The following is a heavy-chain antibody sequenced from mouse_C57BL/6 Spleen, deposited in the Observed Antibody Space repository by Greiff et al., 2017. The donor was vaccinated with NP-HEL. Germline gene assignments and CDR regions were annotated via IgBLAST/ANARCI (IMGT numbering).Heavy chain of an antibody. Sequence: EVQLQESGGGLVQPGGSLSLSCAASGFTFTDYYMSWVRQPPGKALEWLGFIRNKANGYTTEYSASVKGRFTISRDNSQSILYLQMNALRAEDSATYYCARSVYYYGSSYEYFDVWGTGTTVTVSS. D-gene: IGHD1-1*01. CDR2: IRNKANGYTT. CDR3: ARSVYYYGSSYEYFDV. V-gene: IGHV7-3*01. J-gene: IGHJ1*03. CDR1: GFTFTDYY.